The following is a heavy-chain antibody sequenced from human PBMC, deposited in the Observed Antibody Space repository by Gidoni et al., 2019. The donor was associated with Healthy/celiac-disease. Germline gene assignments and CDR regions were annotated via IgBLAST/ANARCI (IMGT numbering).Heavy chain of an antibody. CDR2: IWYDGSNK. Sequence: GRSLRLSCAASGFPFSSYGMHWVRQAPGKGLEWVAVIWYDGSNKHYADSVKGRFTISRDNSKNTLYLQMNSLRAEDTAVYYCARVRGYSYGFIDYWGQGTLVTVSS. CDR3: ARVRGYSYGFIDY. CDR1: GFPFSSYG. D-gene: IGHD5-18*01. J-gene: IGHJ4*02. V-gene: IGHV3-33*01.